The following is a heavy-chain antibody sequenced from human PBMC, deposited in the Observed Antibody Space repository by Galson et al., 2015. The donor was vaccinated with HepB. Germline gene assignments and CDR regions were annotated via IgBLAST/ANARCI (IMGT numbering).Heavy chain of an antibody. Sequence: SLRLSCAASGFTVSSNYMSWVRQAPGKGLEWVSVIYSGGSTIYYADSVKGRFTISRDNAKNSLYLQMNSLRAEDTAVYYCARDMGYCSSTSCPGGFDPWGQGTLVTVSS. V-gene: IGHV3-53*01. CDR2: IYSGGSTI. J-gene: IGHJ5*02. CDR1: GFTVSSNY. D-gene: IGHD2-2*01. CDR3: ARDMGYCSSTSCPGGFDP.